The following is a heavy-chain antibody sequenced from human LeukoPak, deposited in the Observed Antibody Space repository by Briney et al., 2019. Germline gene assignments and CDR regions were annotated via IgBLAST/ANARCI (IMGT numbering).Heavy chain of an antibody. CDR1: GFTFSSYA. Sequence: HTGGSLRLSCAASGFTFSSYAMSWVRQAPGKGLEWVSAISGSGGSTYYADSVKGRFTISRDDAKNSLYLQMDSLRAEDTALYYCARVPSGTYPSFYFDHWGQGSLVTVSS. D-gene: IGHD1-26*01. CDR2: ISGSGGST. CDR3: ARVPSGTYPSFYFDH. J-gene: IGHJ4*02. V-gene: IGHV3-23*01.